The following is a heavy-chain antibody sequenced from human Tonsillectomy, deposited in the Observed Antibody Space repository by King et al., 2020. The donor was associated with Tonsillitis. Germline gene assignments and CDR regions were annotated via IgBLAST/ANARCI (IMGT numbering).Heavy chain of an antibody. CDR3: ARGPAPIVGATYYANY. Sequence: QLVQSGAEVKKPGASVKVSCKASGYTFTTYYMHWVLQAPGQWLEWMGIINPSGGTTSYAENFQGRFTMTRDTSTSTVYMELSSLRSEDTAVYYCARGPAPIVGATYYANYWGQGTLVTVSS. J-gene: IGHJ4*02. V-gene: IGHV1-46*03. CDR1: GYTFTTYY. D-gene: IGHD1-26*01. CDR2: INPSGGTT.